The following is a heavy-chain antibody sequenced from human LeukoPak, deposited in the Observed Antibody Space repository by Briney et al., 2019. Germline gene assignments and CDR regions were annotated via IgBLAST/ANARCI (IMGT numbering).Heavy chain of an antibody. J-gene: IGHJ4*02. CDR1: GFTFSSYS. CDR2: ISSSSSYI. D-gene: IGHD6-25*01. Sequence: GGSLRLSCAASGFTFSSYSMNWVRQAPGKALEWVSSISSSSSYIYYADSVKGRFTISRDNAKNSLYLQMNSLRAEDTAVYYCARGGRLLYYFDYWGQGTLVTVSS. V-gene: IGHV3-21*01. CDR3: ARGGRLLYYFDY.